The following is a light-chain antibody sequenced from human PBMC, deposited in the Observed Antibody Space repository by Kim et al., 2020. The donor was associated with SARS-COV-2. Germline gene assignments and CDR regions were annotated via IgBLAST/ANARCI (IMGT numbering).Light chain of an antibody. CDR3: CSYAGSYTFHVV. CDR1: SSDVGGYNY. CDR2: DVS. V-gene: IGLV2-11*01. Sequence: QSALTQSRSVSGSPGQSVTISCTGTSSDVGGYNYVSWYQQHPGKAPKLMIYDVSKRPSGVPDRFSGSKSGNTASLTISGLQAEDEADYYCCSYAGSYTFHVVFGGGTQLTVL. J-gene: IGLJ2*01.